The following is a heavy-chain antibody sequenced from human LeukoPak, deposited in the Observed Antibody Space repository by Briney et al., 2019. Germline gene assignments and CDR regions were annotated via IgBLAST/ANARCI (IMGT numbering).Heavy chain of an antibody. V-gene: IGHV3-11*06. Sequence: PGGSLTLSCAASGFTFSDDYMSWILQAPGKGLEWVSYISSRSNYTNYADSVKGRFTISRDNAKHSLYLQMNSLRAEDTAVYYCARGEEYSSSSGPVDYWGQGTLVTVSS. J-gene: IGHJ4*02. CDR1: GFTFSDDY. CDR3: ARGEEYSSSSGPVDY. D-gene: IGHD6-6*01. CDR2: ISSRSNYT.